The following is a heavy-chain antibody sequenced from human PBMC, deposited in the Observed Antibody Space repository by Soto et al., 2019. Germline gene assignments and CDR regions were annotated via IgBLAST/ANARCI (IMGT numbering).Heavy chain of an antibody. Sequence: GASVKVSCKASGYTFTSYGISWVRQAPGQGLEWMGWISAYNGNTNYAQKLQGRVTMTTDTSTSTAYMELRSLRSDDTAVYYCARGGIAAAGTKLLGGEFDPWGQGTLVTVSS. J-gene: IGHJ5*02. CDR2: ISAYNGNT. V-gene: IGHV1-18*04. CDR3: ARGGIAAAGTKLLGGEFDP. D-gene: IGHD6-13*01. CDR1: GYTFTSYG.